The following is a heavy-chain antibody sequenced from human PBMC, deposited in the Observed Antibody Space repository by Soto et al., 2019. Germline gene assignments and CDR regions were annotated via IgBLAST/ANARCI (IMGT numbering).Heavy chain of an antibody. J-gene: IGHJ4*02. CDR3: AHRVLRTVFGLVTTAAIYFDF. CDR2: LYWDDDK. V-gene: IGHV2-5*02. Sequence: QITLNESGPTVVRPTETLTLTCRFSGFSLTTSGVGVGWIRQSPGKAPEWLALLYWDDDKRYSASLRSRLTISEDTFKNQVVPTVSDLDPTDTATYYCAHRVLRTVFGLVTTAAIYFDFWGQGTPVAVSS. CDR1: GFSLTTSGVG. D-gene: IGHD3-3*01.